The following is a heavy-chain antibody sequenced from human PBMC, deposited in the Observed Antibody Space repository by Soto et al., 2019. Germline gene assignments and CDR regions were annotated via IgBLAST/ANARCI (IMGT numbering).Heavy chain of an antibody. Sequence: LRLSCTASGFTFNDYTLSWVRQAPGKGLEWVGFIRSKAYGGTTEYAASVKGRFTISRDDSKSIAYLQMNSLKTEDTAVYYCTAGKLYPSLDFDYWGQGTLVTSP. CDR2: IRSKAYGGTT. D-gene: IGHD2-8*01. CDR3: TAGKLYPSLDFDY. J-gene: IGHJ4*02. CDR1: GFTFNDYT. V-gene: IGHV3-49*04.